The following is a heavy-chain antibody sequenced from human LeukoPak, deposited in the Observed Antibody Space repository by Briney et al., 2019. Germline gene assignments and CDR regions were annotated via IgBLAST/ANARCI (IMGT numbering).Heavy chain of an antibody. Sequence: SETLSLTCTVSGGSISSYYWSRIRQPPGKGLEWIGYIYYSGSTNYNPSLKSRVTISVDTSKNQFSLKLSSVTAADTAVYYCARGTIFGVVTYYFDYWGQGTLVTVSS. D-gene: IGHD3-3*01. J-gene: IGHJ4*02. CDR2: IYYSGST. CDR1: GGSISSYY. V-gene: IGHV4-59*01. CDR3: ARGTIFGVVTYYFDY.